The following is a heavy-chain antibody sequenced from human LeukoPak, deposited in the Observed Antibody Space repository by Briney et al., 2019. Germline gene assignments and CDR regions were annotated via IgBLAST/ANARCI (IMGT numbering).Heavy chain of an antibody. CDR1: GYTFTSYD. CDR2: MNPNTANT. V-gene: IGHV1-8*01. Sequence: ASVKVSCKASGYTFTSYDTNWVRQAPGQGLEWMGWMNPNTANTGYAQKFQGRVTITRNTSISTSYMELNSLRSEDTAVYYCARGEYSGNYYYFAYWGQGTLVTVSS. CDR3: ARGEYSGNYYYFAY. J-gene: IGHJ4*02. D-gene: IGHD1-26*01.